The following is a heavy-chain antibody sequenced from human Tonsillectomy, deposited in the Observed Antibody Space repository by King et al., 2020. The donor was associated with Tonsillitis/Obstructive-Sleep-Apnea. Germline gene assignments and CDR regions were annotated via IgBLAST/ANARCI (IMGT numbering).Heavy chain of an antibody. V-gene: IGHV4-59*01. CDR2: IYYSGCT. CDR1: RGSISSYY. J-gene: IGHJ6*03. D-gene: IGHD2-21*01. Sequence: QLQESGPGLVKPSETLSLTCTVSRGSISSYYWSWIRQPPGKGLEWIGYIYYSGCTNYNPSLKSRVTISVDTSKNQFSLKLASVTAADTAVYYCARTDSYYYYMDVWGKGTTVTVSS. CDR3: ARTDSYYYYMDV.